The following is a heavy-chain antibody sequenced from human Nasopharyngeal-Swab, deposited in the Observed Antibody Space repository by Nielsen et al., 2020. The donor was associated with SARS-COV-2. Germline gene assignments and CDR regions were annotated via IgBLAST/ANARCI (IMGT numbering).Heavy chain of an antibody. CDR2: INHSGST. J-gene: IGHJ6*03. CDR1: GGPFSGYY. D-gene: IGHD2-15*01. Sequence: SETLSLTCAVYGGPFSGYYWSWIRQPPGKGLEWIGEINHSGSTNYNPSLKSRVTISVDTSKNQFSLKLSSVTAADTAVYYCARGPGGYGRNYYYYYMDVWGKGTTVTVSS. V-gene: IGHV4-34*01. CDR3: ARGPGGYGRNYYYYYMDV.